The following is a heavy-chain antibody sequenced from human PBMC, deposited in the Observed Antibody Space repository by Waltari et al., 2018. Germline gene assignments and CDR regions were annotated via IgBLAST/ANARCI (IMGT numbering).Heavy chain of an antibody. V-gene: IGHV1-18*04. CDR1: GYTFTTYD. Sequence: QVQLVQSGAEVKKPGASVKVSCQTSGYTFTTYDLSWVRQAPGQGLEWMGLISGDNGDTRYAEKFQGRVTMTTDTSTKTAYMELRNLTSDDTAVYYCARVGAAPRSPYGMDVWGQGTTVTVSS. CDR2: ISGDNGDT. J-gene: IGHJ6*02. D-gene: IGHD6-6*01. CDR3: ARVGAAPRSPYGMDV.